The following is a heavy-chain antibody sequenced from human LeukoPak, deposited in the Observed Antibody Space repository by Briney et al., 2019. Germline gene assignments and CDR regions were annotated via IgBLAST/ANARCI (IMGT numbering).Heavy chain of an antibody. CDR1: GFTFDDYG. J-gene: IGHJ6*03. CDR3: ARDVILDFYYYYMDV. D-gene: IGHD3-16*02. Sequence: GGSLRLSCAASGFTFDDYGMSWVRQAPGKGLEGVSSINWNGGSTGYADSVKGRFTVSRDNAKNSLYLQMNSRRVEDTALYYCARDVILDFYYYYMDVWGKGTTVTVSS. CDR2: INWNGGST. V-gene: IGHV3-20*04.